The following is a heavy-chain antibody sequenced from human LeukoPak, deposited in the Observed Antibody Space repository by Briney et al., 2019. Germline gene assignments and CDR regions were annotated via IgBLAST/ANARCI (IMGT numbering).Heavy chain of an antibody. CDR3: ARRNGDYAVDY. V-gene: IGHV3-74*01. CDR2: INSDGSST. J-gene: IGHJ4*02. Sequence: PGGSLRLSCAASGFTFSSYWMHWVRQAPGKGLVWVSRINSDGSSTSYADSVKGRFTISRDNAKNTLYLQMNSLRAEDTAMYYWARRNGDYAVDYWGQGTLVTVSS. D-gene: IGHD4-17*01. CDR1: GFTFSSYW.